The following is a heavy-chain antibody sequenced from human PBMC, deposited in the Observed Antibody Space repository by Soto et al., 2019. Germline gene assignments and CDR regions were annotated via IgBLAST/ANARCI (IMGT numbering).Heavy chain of an antibody. J-gene: IGHJ4*02. D-gene: IGHD3-10*01. CDR1: AFTFNNYW. CDR3: ATLHDTGD. Sequence: EVQLVESGGGLVQPGGSLRLSCKASAFTFNNYWISWVRQTPGKGLEWVANINQNGSIIYYLDSVKGRFTISRDNAKNSLYLQMNSLRVDDTAVYYCATLHDTGDWGRGTLVTVSS. CDR2: INQNGSII. V-gene: IGHV3-7*01.